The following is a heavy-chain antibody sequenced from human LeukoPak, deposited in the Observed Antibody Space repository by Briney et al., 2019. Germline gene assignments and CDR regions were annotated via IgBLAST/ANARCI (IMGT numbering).Heavy chain of an antibody. CDR1: GGSISSYY. CDR2: IYYSGST. J-gene: IGHJ4*02. Sequence: TASETLSLTCTVSGGSISSYYWSWIRQPPGKGLEWIGYIYYSGSTNYNPSLKSRVTISVDTSKNQFSLELSSVTAADTAVYYCAAGENYDGYWGQGTLVTVSS. D-gene: IGHD1-26*01. CDR3: AAGENYDGY. V-gene: IGHV4-59*01.